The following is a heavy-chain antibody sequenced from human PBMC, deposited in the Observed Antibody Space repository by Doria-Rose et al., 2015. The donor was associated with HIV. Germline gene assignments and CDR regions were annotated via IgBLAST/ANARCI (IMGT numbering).Heavy chain of an antibody. CDR1: GGSFSGYY. CDR3: ARGLLRGGWNDVDYYYGMDV. Sequence: QVQLQQWDAGLVKPSETLSLTCAVFGGSFSGYYWSWIRQPPGKGLEWIGEINHSGSTNYKTSFKSRVTISLDRPKTLFSLRRSSVTAADTAVYYCARGLLRGGWNDVDYYYGMDVRGQGTTVTVSS. V-gene: IGHV4-34*01. J-gene: IGHJ6*02. CDR2: INHSGST. D-gene: IGHD1-1*01.